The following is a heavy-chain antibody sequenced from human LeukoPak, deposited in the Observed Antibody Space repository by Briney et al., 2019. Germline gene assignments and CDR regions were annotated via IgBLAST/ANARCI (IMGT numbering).Heavy chain of an antibody. CDR1: GGSFSGYY. CDR2: INHSGST. J-gene: IGHJ4*02. CDR3: ASGRLRSRRFDY. V-gene: IGHV4-34*01. Sequence: SETLSLTCAVYGGSFSGYYWSWIRQPPGKGLEWIGEINHSGSTNYNPSLKSRATISVDTSKNQFSLKLSSVTAADTAVYYCASGRLRSRRFDYWGQGTLVTVSS. D-gene: IGHD1-26*01.